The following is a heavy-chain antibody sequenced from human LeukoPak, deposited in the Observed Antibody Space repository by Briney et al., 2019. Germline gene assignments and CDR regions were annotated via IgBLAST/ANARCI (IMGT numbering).Heavy chain of an antibody. CDR2: IYYTGST. CDR3: ARDGGASDFTQRSTFEN. Sequence: SETLSLTCTVSGASISSGDDYYWTWIRQPPGKGLEWIGYIYYTGSTYFNPSLRSRLSMSVDTSKNQFSLTLNSVTAADTAVYYCARDGGASDFTQRSTFENWGQGTLVTVSS. CDR1: GASISSGDDYY. V-gene: IGHV4-30-4*01. D-gene: IGHD3-16*01. J-gene: IGHJ4*02.